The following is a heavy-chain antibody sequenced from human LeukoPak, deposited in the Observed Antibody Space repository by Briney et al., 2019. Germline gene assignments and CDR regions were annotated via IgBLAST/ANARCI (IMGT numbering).Heavy chain of an antibody. CDR3: ARERNDSSGYYHYYYYYYMDV. CDR2: SYYSGNT. Sequence: SETLSLTCTLSGGSITTTTYYWGWIRQPPGKGLEWIGSSYYSGNTYYNPSLKSRLTISIDTSRKQFSLKLSSVTAADTAVYYCARERNDSSGYYHYYYYYYMDVWGKGTTVTVSS. CDR1: GGSITTTTYY. J-gene: IGHJ6*03. D-gene: IGHD3-22*01. V-gene: IGHV4-39*02.